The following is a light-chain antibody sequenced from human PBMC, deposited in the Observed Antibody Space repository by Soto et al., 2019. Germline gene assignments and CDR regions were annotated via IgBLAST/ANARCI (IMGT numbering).Light chain of an antibody. CDR3: SSYGGRSAVL. CDR2: GVS. Sequence: QSVLTQPASVSGSPGQSITISCTGTISDVGNYNYVSWYQQHPGKAPRLMIYGVSNRPSGVSNRFSGSKSGNTASLTISGLQAEDEADYYCSSYGGRSAVLFGGGTQLTVL. V-gene: IGLV2-14*03. CDR1: ISDVGNYNY. J-gene: IGLJ2*01.